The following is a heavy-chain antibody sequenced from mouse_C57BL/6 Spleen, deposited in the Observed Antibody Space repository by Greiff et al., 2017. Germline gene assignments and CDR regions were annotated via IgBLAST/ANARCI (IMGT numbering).Heavy chain of an antibody. CDR1: GFSLTSYG. CDR3: ARNGGLYFDY. CDR2: IWRGGST. Sequence: VQLQQSGPGLVQPSQSLSITCTVSGFSLTSYGVHWVRQSPGKGLEWLGVIWRGGSTDYNAAFISRLSISKDNSKSQIFFKMNSLQADDTAIYYCARNGGLYFDYWGQGTTLTVSS. D-gene: IGHD3-1*01. V-gene: IGHV2-2*01. J-gene: IGHJ2*01.